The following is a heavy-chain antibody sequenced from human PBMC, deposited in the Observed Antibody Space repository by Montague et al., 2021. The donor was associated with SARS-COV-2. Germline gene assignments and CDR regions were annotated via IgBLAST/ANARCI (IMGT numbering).Heavy chain of an antibody. J-gene: IGHJ2*01. D-gene: IGHD5/OR15-5a*01. CDR3: ARAAIESTILPQWYFDL. CDR1: GGSFSGYY. Sequence: SETLSLTCAVYGGSFSGYYWSWIRQPPGKGLEWIGEINHSGITNYNPSLKSRVTISVDTSKNQLSLKLSSVTAADTALYYCARAAIESTILPQWYFDLWGRGTLVAVSS. CDR2: INHSGIT. V-gene: IGHV4-34*01.